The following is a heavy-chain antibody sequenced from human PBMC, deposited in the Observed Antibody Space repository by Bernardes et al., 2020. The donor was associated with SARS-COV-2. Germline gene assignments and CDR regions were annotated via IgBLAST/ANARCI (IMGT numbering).Heavy chain of an antibody. Sequence: ASVKVSCKASGYTLTDYYMHWVRQAPGQGLEWMGWINPNSGNTNYAQKFQGRVTMTRDTSISTAYMELSRLRSDDTAVYYCARAAWFGELSDDFDYWGQGTLVTVSS. J-gene: IGHJ4*02. CDR3: ARAAWFGELSDDFDY. V-gene: IGHV1-2*02. CDR2: INPNSGNT. D-gene: IGHD3-10*01. CDR1: GYTLTDYY.